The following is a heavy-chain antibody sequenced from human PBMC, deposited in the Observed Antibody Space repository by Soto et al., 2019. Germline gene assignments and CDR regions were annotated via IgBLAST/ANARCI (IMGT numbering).Heavy chain of an antibody. D-gene: IGHD1-26*01. CDR1: GFTFSSYA. CDR3: AKDVGSRPVAYYFDY. V-gene: IGHV3-23*01. Sequence: EVQLLESGGGLVQPGGSLRLSCAASGFTFSSYAMSWVRQAPGKGLEWVSAISGSGGSTYYADSVKGRFTISRDNSKNTLHLQMNSLRAEDTAVYYCAKDVGSRPVAYYFDYWGQGTLVTVSS. J-gene: IGHJ4*02. CDR2: ISGSGGST.